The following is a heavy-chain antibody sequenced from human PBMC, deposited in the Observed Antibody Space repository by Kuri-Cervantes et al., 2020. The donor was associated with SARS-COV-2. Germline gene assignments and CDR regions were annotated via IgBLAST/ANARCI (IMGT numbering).Heavy chain of an antibody. Sequence: GESLKISCAASGFIFSSYWMSWVRQVPGKGLEWVANIKQRGNEKYYVDSVKGRFTISRDNAQNSLYPEMNSLRGEDTAVYYCARESRYVYGEFDFWGQGTLGTVSS. V-gene: IGHV3-7*03. D-gene: IGHD5-18*01. CDR3: ARESRYVYGEFDF. J-gene: IGHJ4*02. CDR2: IKQRGNEK. CDR1: GFIFSSYW.